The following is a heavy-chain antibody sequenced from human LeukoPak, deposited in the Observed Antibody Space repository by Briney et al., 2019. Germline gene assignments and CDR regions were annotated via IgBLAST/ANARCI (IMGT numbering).Heavy chain of an antibody. CDR2: IYNIGST. J-gene: IGHJ5*02. CDR3: ERRVISVRLITSDNWFAP. CDR1: GDSITKYY. V-gene: IGHV4-59*08. Sequence: SETLSLTCTVSGDSITKYYWNWIRQSPGKGLEWIGYIYNIGSTHYNPSLKNRVAISTDSSKNQLYLRLRSVTAADTAVDYCERRVISVRLITSDNWFAPWGQGILVTVSS. D-gene: IGHD3-22*01.